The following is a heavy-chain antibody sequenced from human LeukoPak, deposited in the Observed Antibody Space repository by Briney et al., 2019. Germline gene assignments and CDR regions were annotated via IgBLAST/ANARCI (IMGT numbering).Heavy chain of an antibody. D-gene: IGHD3-22*01. CDR1: GVSFSGYY. J-gene: IGHJ4*02. V-gene: IGHV4-34*01. CDR2: INHSGST. CDR3: ARGGGTMIWDDY. Sequence: SETLSLTCAVYGVSFSGYYWSWIRQPPGKGLEWIGKINHSGSTNYNPSLKSRVTISVDTSKNQFSLKLSSVTAADTAVYYCARGGGTMIWDDYWGQGTLVTVSS.